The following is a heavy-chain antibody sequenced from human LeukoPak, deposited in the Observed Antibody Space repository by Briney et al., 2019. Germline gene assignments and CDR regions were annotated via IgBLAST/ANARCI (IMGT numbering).Heavy chain of an antibody. V-gene: IGHV3-7*01. J-gene: IGHJ6*03. D-gene: IGHD3-9*01. CDR1: GFTFSSYW. Sequence: VGSLRLSCAASGFTFSSYWMSWVRQAPGKGLEWVANIKQDGNEKYYVDFVKGRFTTSRDNAKNSLYLQMNSLRAEDTAVYYCARDDFVSGHDILTAYFYYYYMDVWGKGTTVTVSS. CDR2: IKQDGNEK. CDR3: ARDDFVSGHDILTAYFYYYYMDV.